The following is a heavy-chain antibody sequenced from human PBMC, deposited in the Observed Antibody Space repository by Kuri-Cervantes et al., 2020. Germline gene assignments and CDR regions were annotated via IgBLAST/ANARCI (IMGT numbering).Heavy chain of an antibody. Sequence: GGSLRLSCDVSGASITNNNWWSWVRQAPGKGLEWVSSISSSSSYIYYADSVKGRFTISRDNAKNSLYLQMNSLRAEDTAVYYCARGVADFISQYYYGSGSWYGMDVWGQGTTVTVSS. CDR3: ARGVADFISQYYYGSGSWYGMDV. CDR1: GASITNNN. D-gene: IGHD3-10*01. V-gene: IGHV3-21*01. J-gene: IGHJ6*02. CDR2: ISSSSSYI.